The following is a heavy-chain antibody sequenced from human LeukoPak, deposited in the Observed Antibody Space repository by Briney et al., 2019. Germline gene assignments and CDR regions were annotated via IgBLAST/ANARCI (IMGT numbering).Heavy chain of an antibody. CDR1: GFKFSSYS. CDR3: ARLIAGYGDYGRNDFDY. Sequence: GGSLRLSCAASGFKFSSYSINWVRQAPGKGLEWVSYISSASTYIYYADSVRGRFTISRDNAKNSLYLQMTSLRVEDTALYFCARLIAGYGDYGRNDFDYWGQGTLVTVSS. V-gene: IGHV3-21*01. J-gene: IGHJ4*02. D-gene: IGHD4-17*01. CDR2: ISSASTYI.